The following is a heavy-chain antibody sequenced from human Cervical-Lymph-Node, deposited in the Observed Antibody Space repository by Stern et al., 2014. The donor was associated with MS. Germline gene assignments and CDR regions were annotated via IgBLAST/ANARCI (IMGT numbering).Heavy chain of an antibody. J-gene: IGHJ4*02. Sequence: VQLVESGAEVKKPGSSVKVSCKASGGTLNNYAVSWVRQAPGQGLEWIGKIIPFLGIANYAHKLQGRVTLTAAATTSYMEVSSLRSDDTAVYYCARSPDLYDSSGYYFDWGQGTLVTVSS. CDR1: GGTLNNYA. CDR3: ARSPDLYDSSGYYFD. V-gene: IGHV1-69*09. CDR2: IIPFLGIA. D-gene: IGHD3-22*01.